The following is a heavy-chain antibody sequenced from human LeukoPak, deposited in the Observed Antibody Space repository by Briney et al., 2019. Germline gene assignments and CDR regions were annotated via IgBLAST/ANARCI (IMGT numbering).Heavy chain of an antibody. CDR2: ISYDGSNK. J-gene: IGHJ4*02. CDR3: ASYYYDSSGLYSVV. V-gene: IGHV3-30*04. CDR1: GFTFSSYA. Sequence: PGGSLRLSCAAPGFTFSSYAMHWVRQSPGKGLEWVAVISYDGSNKYYADSVKGRFTISRDNSKNTLYLQMNSLRAEDTAVYYCASYYYDSSGLYSVVWGQGTLVTVSS. D-gene: IGHD3-22*01.